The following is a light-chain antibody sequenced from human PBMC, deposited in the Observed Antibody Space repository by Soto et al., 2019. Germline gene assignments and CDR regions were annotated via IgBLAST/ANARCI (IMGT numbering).Light chain of an antibody. V-gene: IGLV2-14*01. Sequence: QSVLTQPASVSGPPGQSIAISCTGTSSDVGGYNYVSWYQQHPGKAPKLMIYDVSNRPSGVSNRFSGSRSGNTASLTVSGLQPEDEADYYCSSYAGRETGVFGTGTKVTVL. CDR3: SSYAGRETGV. CDR2: DVS. J-gene: IGLJ1*01. CDR1: SSDVGGYNY.